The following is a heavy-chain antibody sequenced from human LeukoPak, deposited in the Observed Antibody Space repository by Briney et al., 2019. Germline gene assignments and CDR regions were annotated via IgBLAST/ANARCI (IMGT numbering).Heavy chain of an antibody. CDR1: GYTFTGYY. J-gene: IGHJ4*02. Sequence: GASVKVSCKASGYTFTGYYMHWVRQAPGQGLEWMGWINPNSGGTNYAQKFQGRVTMTRDTSISTAYMELSRLRSDDTAVYYCARELNYDSRGYYFDYWGQGTLVTVSS. V-gene: IGHV1-2*02. CDR3: ARELNYDSRGYYFDY. CDR2: INPNSGGT. D-gene: IGHD3-22*01.